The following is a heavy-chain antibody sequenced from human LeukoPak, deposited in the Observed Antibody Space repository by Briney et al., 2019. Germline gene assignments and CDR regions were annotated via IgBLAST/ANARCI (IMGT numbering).Heavy chain of an antibody. J-gene: IGHJ4*02. D-gene: IGHD6-25*01. CDR1: GGPISTYY. V-gene: IGHV4-4*07. CDR3: ARETDSSARFDY. CDR2: VYVSGAT. Sequence: PSETLSLTCTVSGGPISTYYWTWIRRPAGKGLEWIGRVYVSGATDFSPSLKSRVTMSVDTSKNQVSLLLNSVTAAYTAMYFCARETDSSARFDYWGQGILVTVS.